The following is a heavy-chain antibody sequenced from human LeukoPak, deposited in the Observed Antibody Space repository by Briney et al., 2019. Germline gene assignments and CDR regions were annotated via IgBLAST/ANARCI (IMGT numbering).Heavy chain of an antibody. Sequence: SETLSLTCAVSGGSISSSNWWGWFRQPPGKGRDWFEEIYQSGSTNYNPSLRSPVTPSVDKSKSQFSLKLSSVTVANTAVYYWAGEKGGPYGDYNGGMDVWGKGTTVTVSS. CDR3: AGEKGGPYGDYNGGMDV. CDR1: GGSISSSNW. D-gene: IGHD4-17*01. V-gene: IGHV4-4*02. CDR2: IYQSGST. J-gene: IGHJ6*04.